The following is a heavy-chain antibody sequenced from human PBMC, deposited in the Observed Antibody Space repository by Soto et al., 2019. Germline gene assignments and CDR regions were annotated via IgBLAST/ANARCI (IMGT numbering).Heavy chain of an antibody. CDR2: INGGGTST. J-gene: IGHJ6*02. V-gene: IGHV3-23*01. D-gene: IGHD1-20*01. Sequence: EVQLLESGGGLVQPGGSLRLSCAASGFTFGIYAMGWVRQAPGKGLEWVSSINGGGTSTYYADSVKGRFTVYRDNSKNTMFLQMDSLRAEDTAVFYCAKVDSVEVYYYYYHARDGWGQGTTVTVSS. CDR3: AKVDSVEVYYYYYHARDG. CDR1: GFTFGIYA.